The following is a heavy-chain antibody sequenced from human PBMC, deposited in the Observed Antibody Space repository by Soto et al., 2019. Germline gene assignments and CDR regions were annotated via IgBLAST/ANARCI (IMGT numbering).Heavy chain of an antibody. D-gene: IGHD2-15*01. CDR1: GFTFSSYA. V-gene: IGHV3-23*01. J-gene: IGHJ3*02. CDR3: AKGGGYCSRGSCSADAFDI. Sequence: GGSLRLSCAASGFTFSSYAMSWVRQAPGKGLEWVSAISGSGGSTYYADSVKGRFTISRDNSKNTLYLQMNSLRAEDTAVYYCAKGGGYCSRGSCSADAFDIWGQGTMVTVSS. CDR2: ISGSGGST.